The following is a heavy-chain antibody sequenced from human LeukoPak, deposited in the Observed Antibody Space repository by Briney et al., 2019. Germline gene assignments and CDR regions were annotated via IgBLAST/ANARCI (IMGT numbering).Heavy chain of an antibody. CDR1: GFTLSSYG. V-gene: IGHV3-33*01. D-gene: IGHD6-19*01. CDR2: IWYDGSNK. Sequence: GGSLRLSCAASGFTLSSYGMHWVRQAPGKGLEWVAVIWYDGSNKYYADSVKGRFTISRDNSKNTLYLQMNSLRAEDTAVYYCARTLAVADAFDYWGQGTLVTVSS. CDR3: ARTLAVADAFDY. J-gene: IGHJ4*02.